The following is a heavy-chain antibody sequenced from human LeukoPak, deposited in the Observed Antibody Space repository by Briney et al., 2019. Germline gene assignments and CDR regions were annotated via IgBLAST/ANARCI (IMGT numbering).Heavy chain of an antibody. J-gene: IGHJ4*02. Sequence: ASVKVSCKASGYTFTGYYMHWVRQAPGQGLEWMGRINPNSGGTNYAQKFQGRVTMTRGTSITTAYMDLSRLRSDDTAVYYCARASCSATSCSADYWGQGTLVTVSS. D-gene: IGHD2-2*01. CDR3: ARASCSATSCSADY. CDR2: INPNSGGT. V-gene: IGHV1-2*06. CDR1: GYTFTGYY.